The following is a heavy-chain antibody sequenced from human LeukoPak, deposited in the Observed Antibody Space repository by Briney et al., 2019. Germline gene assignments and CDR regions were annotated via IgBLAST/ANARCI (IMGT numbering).Heavy chain of an antibody. Sequence: PGGSLRLSCAASGFPVSSNYMSWVRQAPGKGLEWVSVIYSGADTYCAESVKGRFTISRDNSKNTLYLQMNSLRAEDTAVYYCARGPYELRFLEWSPPTDYWGQGTLVTVSS. V-gene: IGHV3-66*02. CDR1: GFPVSSNY. CDR2: IYSGADT. D-gene: IGHD3-3*01. J-gene: IGHJ4*02. CDR3: ARGPYELRFLEWSPPTDY.